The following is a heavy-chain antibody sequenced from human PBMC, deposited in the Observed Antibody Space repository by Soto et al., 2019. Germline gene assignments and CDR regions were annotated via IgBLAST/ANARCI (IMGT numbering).Heavy chain of an antibody. CDR2: IKQDGSEK. Sequence: GGSLRLSCAASGFTFSSYWMSWVRQAPGKGLEWVANIKQDGSEKYYVDSVKGRFTISRDNAKNSLYLQMNSLRAEDTAVYYCARAGITGTTGMDVWGKGTTVTGSS. D-gene: IGHD1-7*01. CDR3: ARAGITGTTGMDV. CDR1: GFTFSSYW. V-gene: IGHV3-7*01. J-gene: IGHJ6*04.